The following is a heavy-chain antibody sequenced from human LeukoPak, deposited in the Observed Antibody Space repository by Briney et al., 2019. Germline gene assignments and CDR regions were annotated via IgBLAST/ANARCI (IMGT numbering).Heavy chain of an antibody. CDR3: ARAGVVVTFYYFDY. CDR2: IYYSGST. V-gene: IGHV4-59*08. D-gene: IGHD3-22*01. J-gene: IGHJ4*02. CDR1: GGSISSYY. Sequence: KPSETLFLTCTVSGGSISSYYWSWIRQPPGKGLEWIGYIYYSGSTNYNPSLKSRVTISVDTSKNQFSLKLSSVTAADTAVYYCARAGVVVTFYYFDYWGQGTLVTVSS.